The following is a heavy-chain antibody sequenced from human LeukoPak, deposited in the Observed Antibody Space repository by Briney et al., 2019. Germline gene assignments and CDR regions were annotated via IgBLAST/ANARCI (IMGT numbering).Heavy chain of an antibody. D-gene: IGHD6-13*01. CDR2: INSNNGNT. CDR3: ARGPIAAAGDY. Sequence: GASVKVSCKASGYTFTSYDINWVRQATGQGLEWLGWINSNNGNTNYAQKLQGRVTMTRDTSTTTAYMELRSLRSDDTAVYYCARGPIAAAGDYWGQGTLVTVSS. V-gene: IGHV1-18*01. CDR1: GYTFTSYD. J-gene: IGHJ4*02.